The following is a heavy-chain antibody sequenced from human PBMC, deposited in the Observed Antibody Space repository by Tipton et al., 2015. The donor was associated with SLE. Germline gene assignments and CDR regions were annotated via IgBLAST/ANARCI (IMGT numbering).Heavy chain of an antibody. D-gene: IGHD6-19*01. CDR2: IYYSGST. J-gene: IGHJ4*02. V-gene: IGHV4-59*08. CDR3: AGSSDGMVAGYFDY. Sequence: TLSLTCNVSGDSISSYYWSWIRQPPGKRLEWIGYIYYSGSTNYNPSLKSRVAISLNTSKNQFSLKLTSVTATDTAVYYCAGSSDGMVAGYFDYWGQGTLVTVSS. CDR1: GDSISSYY.